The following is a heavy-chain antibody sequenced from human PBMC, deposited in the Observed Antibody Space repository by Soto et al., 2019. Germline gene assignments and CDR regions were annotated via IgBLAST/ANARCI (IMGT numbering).Heavy chain of an antibody. CDR2: ISYDGSNK. Sequence: GGSLRLSCAASGFTFSSYAMHWVRQAPGKGLEWVAVISYDGSNKYYADSVKGRFTISRDNSKNTLYLQMNSLRAEDTAVYYCASHDYGDYVPYYGMDVWGQGTTVTVSS. CDR1: GFTFSSYA. J-gene: IGHJ6*02. CDR3: ASHDYGDYVPYYGMDV. D-gene: IGHD4-17*01. V-gene: IGHV3-30-3*01.